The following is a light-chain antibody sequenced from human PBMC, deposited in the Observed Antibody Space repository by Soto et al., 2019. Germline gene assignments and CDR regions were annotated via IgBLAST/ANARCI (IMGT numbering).Light chain of an antibody. CDR1: QSVSSH. CDR3: KRYNYWPWT. V-gene: IGKV3-15*01. Sequence: RVMTQAPATLSVAPGETATLSCRASQSVSSHLAWYHQKPSQAPRLLIYGASTRSTGIPARFSGSGSGTEFTLTISSLQSEDFAVYDGKRYNYWPWTLGQGTKVEIK. CDR2: GAS. J-gene: IGKJ1*01.